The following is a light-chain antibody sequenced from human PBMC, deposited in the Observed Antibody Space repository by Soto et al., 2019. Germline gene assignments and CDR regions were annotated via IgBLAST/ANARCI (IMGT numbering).Light chain of an antibody. CDR2: DAS. J-gene: IGKJ4*01. CDR3: QQRSSWPLT. V-gene: IGKV3-11*01. Sequence: EIGLTQSPGTLSLSPGERATLSCRASQSVSSSLAWYQQKPGQTPRLLIYDASNRATGIPARFSGSGSGTDFTLTISSLESEDFAVYYCQQRSSWPLTFGGGTKVDIK. CDR1: QSVSSS.